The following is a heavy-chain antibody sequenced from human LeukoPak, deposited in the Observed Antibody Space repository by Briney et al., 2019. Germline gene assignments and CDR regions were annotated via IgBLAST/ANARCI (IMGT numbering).Heavy chain of an antibody. Sequence: GGSLRLSCAASGFTFRNFGFIWVRQAPGKGLEWISSISSGSFINYADAVKARFTISGDNTRDSLSLQMNSLRADDTAVYYCARLMFIAVGNWYFDLWGRGTLVTVSS. CDR2: ISSGSFI. V-gene: IGHV3-21*01. CDR1: GFTFRNFG. CDR3: ARLMFIAVGNWYFDL. D-gene: IGHD2-15*01. J-gene: IGHJ2*01.